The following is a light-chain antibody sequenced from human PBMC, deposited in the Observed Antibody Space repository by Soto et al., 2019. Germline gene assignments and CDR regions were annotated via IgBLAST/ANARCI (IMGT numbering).Light chain of an antibody. CDR2: EVI. CDR3: ASKAGSSRHVV. V-gene: IGLV2-8*01. J-gene: IGLJ2*01. Sequence: QSALTQPPSASGSPGQSVTISCTGSRSDIGDSNYVSWYQQHPRKAPKLIISEVINRPSGVPDRFSASKSGNTASLTISGLQAEDEGDYYCASKAGSSRHVVFGGGTKLTVL. CDR1: RSDIGDSNY.